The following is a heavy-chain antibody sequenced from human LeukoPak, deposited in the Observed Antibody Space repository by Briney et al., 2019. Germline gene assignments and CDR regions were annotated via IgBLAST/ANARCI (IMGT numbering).Heavy chain of an antibody. Sequence: GGSLRLSCAASGFTFSGYWMSWVRQAPGKGLEWVASIKQDGSEKYYVDSVKGRFTISRDNAKNSLYLQMNSLRAEDTAVYYCARGEDYGFKDYYFDYWGQGTLVTVSS. CDR1: GFTFSGYW. D-gene: IGHD4-17*01. V-gene: IGHV3-7*01. CDR2: IKQDGSEK. CDR3: ARGEDYGFKDYYFDY. J-gene: IGHJ4*02.